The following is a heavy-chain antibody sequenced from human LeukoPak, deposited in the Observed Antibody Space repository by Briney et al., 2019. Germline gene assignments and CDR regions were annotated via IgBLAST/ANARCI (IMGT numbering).Heavy chain of an antibody. V-gene: IGHV1-2*06. CDR1: GYTFTGYY. CDR3: ARDSEAYYDFWSVHPGNWFDP. J-gene: IGHJ5*02. CDR2: INPNSGGT. Sequence: ASEKVSCKASGYTFTGYYMHWVRQAPGQGLEWMGRINPNSGGTKYAQKFQGRVTMTRDTSSSTAYMGLSRLRSDDTAVYYCARDSEAYYDFWSVHPGNWFDPWGQGTLVTVSS. D-gene: IGHD3-3*01.